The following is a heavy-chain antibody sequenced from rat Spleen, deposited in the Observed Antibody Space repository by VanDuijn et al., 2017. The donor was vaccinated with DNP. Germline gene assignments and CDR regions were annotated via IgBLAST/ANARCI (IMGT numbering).Heavy chain of an antibody. CDR1: GYSITSCCR. Sequence: EVQLQESGPGLLKPSQSLSLTCSVTGYSITSCCRWTWIRKFPGHKLEWMGYRNSAGSTNYNPSLKGRISITSDTSKNQFFLQVNSVTTEDTATYYCARGDILRSFDYWGQGVMVTVSS. V-gene: IGHV3-3*01. CDR3: ARGDILRSFDY. D-gene: IGHD1-6*01. CDR2: RNSAGST. J-gene: IGHJ2*01.